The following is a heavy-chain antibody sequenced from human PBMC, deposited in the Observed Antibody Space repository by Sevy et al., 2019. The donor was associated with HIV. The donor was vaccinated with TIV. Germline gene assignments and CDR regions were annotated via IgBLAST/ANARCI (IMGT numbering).Heavy chain of an antibody. CDR3: ARVRYNYGQKYFDF. CDR1: GFTFSDHY. D-gene: IGHD5-18*01. V-gene: IGHV3-11*06. CDR2: ISSGTTYI. Sequence: GGSLRLSCTVSGFTFSDHYISWIRQAPGKGLEWVSYISSGTTYIEYADSVKGRFTISRDNAKNSLYLQMNSLRAEDTAVYYCARVRYNYGQKYFDFWGKGTLVTVSS. J-gene: IGHJ4*02.